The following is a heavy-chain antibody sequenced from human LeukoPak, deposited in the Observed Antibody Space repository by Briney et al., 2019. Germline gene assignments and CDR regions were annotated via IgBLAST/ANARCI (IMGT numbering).Heavy chain of an antibody. J-gene: IGHJ4*02. CDR1: GFTFSNYW. CDR3: ARVRIAGDYFDY. D-gene: IGHD1-14*01. Sequence: GGSLRLSCAASGFTFSNYWMSWVRQAPGKGLEWVANINQGGRESYYVDSVEGRFTISRDNAKNSLYLQMNSLRAEDTAVYYCARVRIAGDYFDYWGQGTLVTVSS. CDR2: INQGGRES. V-gene: IGHV3-7*03.